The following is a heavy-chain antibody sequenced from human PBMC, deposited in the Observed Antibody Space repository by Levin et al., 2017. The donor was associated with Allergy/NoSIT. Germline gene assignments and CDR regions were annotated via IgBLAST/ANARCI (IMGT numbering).Heavy chain of an antibody. CDR3: ARSPWFDP. CDR1: GFTFSRYD. V-gene: IGHV3-13*01. J-gene: IGHJ5*02. Sequence: GGSLRLSCAASGFTFSRYDIHWLRQRSGRGLEWVSAIGTSNDTYYAVSVKGRFTIFREDAKNSLYLQLNSLKVGDTAVYYCARSPWFDPWGQGTLVTVSS. CDR2: IGTSNDT.